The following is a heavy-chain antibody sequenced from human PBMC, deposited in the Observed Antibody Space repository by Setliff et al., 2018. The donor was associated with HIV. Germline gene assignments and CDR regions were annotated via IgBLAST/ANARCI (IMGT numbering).Heavy chain of an antibody. D-gene: IGHD4-17*01. CDR2: IYSTGSS. Sequence: SETLSLTCTVSGGSISTYYWSWIRQPPGKGLEWIGSIYSTGSSDNNPSLKSRVTLSVDTSKHQFSLRLSSVTAADTAVYYCARVQMAYAAFDVWGQGTMGT. CDR3: ARVQMAYAAFDV. V-gene: IGHV4-59*01. CDR1: GGSISTYY. J-gene: IGHJ3*01.